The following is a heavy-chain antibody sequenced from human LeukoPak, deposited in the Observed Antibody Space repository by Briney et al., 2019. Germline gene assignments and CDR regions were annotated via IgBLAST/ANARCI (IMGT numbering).Heavy chain of an antibody. CDR2: INAVSGNA. CDR3: ASGQYSSGWYLGNYYYGMDV. Sequence: ASVKVSCKASGYTSSSYAMHWVRQAPGRRLEWMGWINAVSGNAKYSLKFQGRVTITRDTSARTAYMEMRSLRSEDTGVYYCASGQYSSGWYLGNYYYGMDVWGKGTTVTVSS. J-gene: IGHJ6*04. D-gene: IGHD6-19*01. CDR1: GYTSSSYA. V-gene: IGHV1-3*01.